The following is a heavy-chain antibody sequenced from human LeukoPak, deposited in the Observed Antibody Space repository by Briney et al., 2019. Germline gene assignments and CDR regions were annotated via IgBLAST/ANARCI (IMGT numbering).Heavy chain of an antibody. V-gene: IGHV1-69*04. J-gene: IGHJ4*02. CDR2: IIPILGIA. Sequence: ASVKVSCKASGGTFSSYAISWVRQAPGQGLEWMGRIIPILGIANYALKFQGRVTITADKSTSTAYMELSSLRSEDTAVYYCARAFFRDSSGYYVFDYWGQGTLVTVSS. D-gene: IGHD3-22*01. CDR3: ARAFFRDSSGYYVFDY. CDR1: GGTFSSYA.